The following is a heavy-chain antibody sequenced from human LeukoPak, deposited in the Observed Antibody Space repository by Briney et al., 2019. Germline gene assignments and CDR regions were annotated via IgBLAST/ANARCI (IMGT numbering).Heavy chain of an antibody. J-gene: IGHJ4*02. V-gene: IGHV3-30*18. Sequence: GGSLRLSCVASGFTFSRYWMHWVRQAPGKGLEWVAVISYDGSNKYYADSVKGRFTISRDNSKNTPYLQMNSLRAEDTAVYYCAKDRDYAIDYWGQGTLVTVSS. CDR3: AKDRDYAIDY. D-gene: IGHD2-21*01. CDR2: ISYDGSNK. CDR1: GFTFSRYW.